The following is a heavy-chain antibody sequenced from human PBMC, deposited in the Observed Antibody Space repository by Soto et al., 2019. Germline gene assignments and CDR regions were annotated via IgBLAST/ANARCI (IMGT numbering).Heavy chain of an antibody. CDR1: GGSISSSSYY. D-gene: IGHD3-10*01. V-gene: IGHV4-39*01. Sequence: QLQLQESGPGLVKPSETLSLTCTVSGGSISSSSYYWGWIRQPPGKRLEWIGGMYYSVSTYFNPAXKXXVPISVDTSKTQFALTLSSVTAADTAVYFCARWYGSEVFDYWGQGTLVTVSS. J-gene: IGHJ4*02. CDR2: MYYSVST. CDR3: ARWYGSEVFDY.